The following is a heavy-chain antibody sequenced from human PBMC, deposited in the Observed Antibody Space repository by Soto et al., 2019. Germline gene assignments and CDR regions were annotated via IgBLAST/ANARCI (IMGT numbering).Heavy chain of an antibody. J-gene: IGHJ4*02. D-gene: IGHD3-16*01. V-gene: IGHV3-23*01. CDR1: GFTFSSYA. CDR2: ISGSGGST. CDR3: VLWPPYYFDY. Sequence: EVQLLESGGGLVQPGGSLRLSCAASGFTFSSYAMSWVRQAPGKGLEWVSAISGSGGSTYYADSVKGRFTISRDNSKNTVYLQRNSLRAEDMAVYYCVLWPPYYFDYWGQGTLVTVSS.